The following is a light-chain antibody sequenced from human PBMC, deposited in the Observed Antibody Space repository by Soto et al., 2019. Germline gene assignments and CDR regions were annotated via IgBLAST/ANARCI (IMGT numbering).Light chain of an antibody. J-gene: IGLJ2*01. CDR1: SSDVGGYNY. CDR3: NSYTGSSTVV. CDR2: DVS. V-gene: IGLV2-14*01. Sequence: QSALTQPASVSGSPGQSITISCTGTSSDVGGYNYVSWYQQYPGKAPKLMIYDVSNRPSGVSNRFSGSKSGNTASLTISGLQAEDEADYYCNSYTGSSTVVFGGGTKVTVL.